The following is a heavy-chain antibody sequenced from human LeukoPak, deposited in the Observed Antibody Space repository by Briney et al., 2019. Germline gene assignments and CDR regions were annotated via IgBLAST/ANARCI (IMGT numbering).Heavy chain of an antibody. CDR3: AREALRGYYFDY. V-gene: IGHV3-48*02. CDR2: ISSSRSTI. J-gene: IGHJ4*02. CDR1: GFTFSSYS. Sequence: PGGSLRLSCAASGFTFSSYSMNWVRQAPGKGLEWVSYISSSRSTIYYADSVKGRFTISRDNAKNSLYLQMNSLRDEDTAVYYCAREALRGYYFDYWGQGTLVTVSS.